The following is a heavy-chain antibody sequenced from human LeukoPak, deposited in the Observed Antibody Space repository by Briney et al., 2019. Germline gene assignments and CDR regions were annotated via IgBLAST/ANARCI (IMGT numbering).Heavy chain of an antibody. V-gene: IGHV3-30*02. CDR3: AKAIARGADY. Sequence: GGSLRLSCRASGFTFSDYDMHWVRQPPGKGREWTGFILYDGSTNYDAESVKGRFTISRDNSKNTLYLQIDSLRPEDTAVYYCAKAIARGADYWGQGTLATVSS. D-gene: IGHD3-10*01. J-gene: IGHJ4*02. CDR1: GFTFSDYD. CDR2: ILYDGSTN.